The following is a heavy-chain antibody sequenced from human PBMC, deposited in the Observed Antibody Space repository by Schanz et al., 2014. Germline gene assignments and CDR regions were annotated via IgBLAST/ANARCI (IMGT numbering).Heavy chain of an antibody. D-gene: IGHD4-17*01. J-gene: IGHJ4*02. V-gene: IGHV3-33*01. Sequence: QVQLVESGGGVVQPGRSLRLSCAASGFTFSSYGMHWVRQAPGKGLGWVAIIWYDGSNKYYADSVKGRFTISRDKSKNTLFLQRSSLRAEDTAVYYCVRDLGGDQTDYWGQGTLVTVSS. CDR3: VRDLGGDQTDY. CDR1: GFTFSSYG. CDR2: IWYDGSNK.